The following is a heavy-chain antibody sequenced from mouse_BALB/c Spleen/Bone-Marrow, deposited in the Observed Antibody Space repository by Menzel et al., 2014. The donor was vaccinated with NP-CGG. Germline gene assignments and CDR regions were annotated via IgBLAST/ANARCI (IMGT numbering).Heavy chain of an antibody. V-gene: IGHV1-69*02. CDR2: IDPSDSET. D-gene: IGHD2-3*01. Sequence: QVQLQQSGAELVEPGAPVKLSCKASGYTFTSYWMNWVKQRPGRGLEWIGRIDPSDSETHYNQKFKDKATLTVDKSSSTAYFQLSSLTSEDSAVYYCARALGDGYYYAMDYWGQGTSVTVSS. J-gene: IGHJ4*01. CDR1: GYTFTSYW. CDR3: ARALGDGYYYAMDY.